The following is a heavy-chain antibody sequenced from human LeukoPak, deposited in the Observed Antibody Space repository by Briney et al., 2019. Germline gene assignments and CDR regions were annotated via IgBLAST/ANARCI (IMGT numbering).Heavy chain of an antibody. CDR1: GFTFSSYS. V-gene: IGHV3-21*01. CDR2: ISSSSSYR. J-gene: IGHJ4*02. Sequence: GGSLRLSCAASGFTFSSYSMNWVRQAPGKGLEWVSSISSSSSYRYYADSVKGRFTISRDNAKNSLYPQMNSLRAEDTAVYYCASGITMVRGPTHFDYWGQGTLVTVSS. CDR3: ASGITMVRGPTHFDY. D-gene: IGHD3-10*01.